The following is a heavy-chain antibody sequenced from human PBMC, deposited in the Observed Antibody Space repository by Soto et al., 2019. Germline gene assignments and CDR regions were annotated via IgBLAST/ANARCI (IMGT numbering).Heavy chain of an antibody. Sequence: SETLSLTCAVSGGSISGSYYYWAWLRQSPGKGPEWIGSVFYTGFTSYNPPLESRVSVSVDTSKSQFSLKLSAVTAADTAVYYCATSQKGYNWNYFDHWGQGALVTVSS. D-gene: IGHD1-20*01. V-gene: IGHV4-39*01. J-gene: IGHJ4*02. CDR1: GGSISGSYYY. CDR2: VFYTGFT. CDR3: ATSQKGYNWNYFDH.